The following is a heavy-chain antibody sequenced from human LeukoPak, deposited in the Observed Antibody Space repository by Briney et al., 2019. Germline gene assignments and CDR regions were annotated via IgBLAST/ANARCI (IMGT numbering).Heavy chain of an antibody. V-gene: IGHV3-33*01. Sequence: PGGSLRLSCAASGFTFTSFAMHWVRQAPGKGLEWVAVIWYDGSNKYYVDSVKGRFTISRDNSKNTLYLQMNSLRDEDTAVYYCARVRSGWYDDHWGQGTLVTVSS. CDR2: IWYDGSNK. CDR1: GFTFTSFA. J-gene: IGHJ4*02. CDR3: ARVRSGWYDDH. D-gene: IGHD6-19*01.